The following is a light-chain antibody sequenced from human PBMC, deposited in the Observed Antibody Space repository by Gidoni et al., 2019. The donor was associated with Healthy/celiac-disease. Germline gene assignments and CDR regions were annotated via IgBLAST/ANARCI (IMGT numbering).Light chain of an antibody. J-gene: IGLJ3*02. V-gene: IGLV2-23*01. Sequence: GQSITISCTGTSSDVGSYNLVSWYQQHPGKAPKLMIYEGSKRPSGVSNRFSGSKSGNTASLTISGLQAEDEADYYCCSYAGSSTWVFGGGTKLTVL. CDR3: CSYAGSSTWV. CDR2: EGS. CDR1: SSDVGSYNL.